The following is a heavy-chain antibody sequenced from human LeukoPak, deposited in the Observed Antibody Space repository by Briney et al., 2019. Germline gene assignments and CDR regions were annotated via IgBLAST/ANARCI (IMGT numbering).Heavy chain of an antibody. Sequence: PGGSLRLSCAASGFIFSSYWMHWIRQAPGKGLVWVSRIHSDGIGTIYADSVRGRFIISRDNAKNTLYLQMNSLRAEDTAVYYCARDQGSFDYWGQGTLVTVSS. CDR2: IHSDGIGT. J-gene: IGHJ4*02. CDR3: ARDQGSFDY. V-gene: IGHV3-74*01. CDR1: GFIFSSYW.